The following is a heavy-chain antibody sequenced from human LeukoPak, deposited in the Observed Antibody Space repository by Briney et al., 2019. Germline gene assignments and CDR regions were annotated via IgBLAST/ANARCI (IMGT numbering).Heavy chain of an antibody. CDR3: AKDRVRIQLWSRVLLGDPFDY. Sequence: GGSLRLSCAASGFTFSSYSMNWVRQAPGKGLEWVAFIRYDGSNKYYADSVKGRFTISRDNSKNTLYLQMNSLRAEDTAVYYCAKDRVRIQLWSRVLLGDPFDYWGQGTLVTVSS. V-gene: IGHV3-30*02. CDR1: GFTFSSYS. D-gene: IGHD5-18*01. J-gene: IGHJ4*02. CDR2: IRYDGSNK.